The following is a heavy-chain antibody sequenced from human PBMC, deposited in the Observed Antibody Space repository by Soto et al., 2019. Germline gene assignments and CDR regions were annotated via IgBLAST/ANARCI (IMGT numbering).Heavy chain of an antibody. D-gene: IGHD3-22*01. CDR2: ITGSGTST. V-gene: IGHV3-23*01. Sequence: GWSLRLSCAACGFTFGTYAMSLVRQAPGKGLEWVSSITGSGTSTYYADSVKGRFTIFRDKSTDTLYVHMNDLRAEDTAMYFCGKERDYDSSVRYWALGTLVTVYS. CDR1: GFTFGTYA. CDR3: GKERDYDSSVRY. J-gene: IGHJ4*02.